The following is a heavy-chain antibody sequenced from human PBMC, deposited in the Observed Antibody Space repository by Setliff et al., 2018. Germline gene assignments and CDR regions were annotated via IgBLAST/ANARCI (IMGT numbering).Heavy chain of an antibody. CDR1: GGSISSGSYY. V-gene: IGHV4-61*09. D-gene: IGHD3-3*01. Sequence: SETLSLTCTVSGGSISSGSYYWSWIRQPAGKGLEWIGHIYTSGSTNYNPSLKSRVTISVDTSKNQFSLKLSSVTAADTAVYYCARGYTHYDFWSGYSDTLDYWGRGTLVTVSS. J-gene: IGHJ4*02. CDR3: ARGYTHYDFWSGYSDTLDY. CDR2: IYTSGST.